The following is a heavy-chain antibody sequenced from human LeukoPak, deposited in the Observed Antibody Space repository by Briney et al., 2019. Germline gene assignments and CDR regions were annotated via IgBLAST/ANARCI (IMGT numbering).Heavy chain of an antibody. J-gene: IGHJ4*02. CDR2: INHSGST. CDR3: ARGPSMGRNFDY. CDR1: GGSFSGYY. D-gene: IGHD2/OR15-2a*01. V-gene: IGHV4-34*01. Sequence: PSETLSLTCAVYGGSFSGYYWSWIRQPPGKGLEWIGEINHSGSTNYNPPLKSRVTISVDTSKNQFSLKLSSVTAADTAVYYCARGPSMGRNFDYWGQGTLVTVSS.